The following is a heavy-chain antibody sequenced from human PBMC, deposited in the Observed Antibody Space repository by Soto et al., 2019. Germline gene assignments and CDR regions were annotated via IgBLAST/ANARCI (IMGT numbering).Heavy chain of an antibody. CDR1: GGSLSSATYF. CDR3: ARGLYKSGWNLDL. J-gene: IGHJ5*02. CDR2: ILHSGSS. D-gene: IGHD6-19*01. V-gene: IGHV4-61*01. Sequence: SETPSLTCPFSGGSLSSATYFLSRVPQPPGGGLEWIAYILHSGSSMYNPSLKSRVTISLSTSKTQFSLRLTSVTAADTAVYSCARGLYKSGWNLDLWGQGIVVTVSS.